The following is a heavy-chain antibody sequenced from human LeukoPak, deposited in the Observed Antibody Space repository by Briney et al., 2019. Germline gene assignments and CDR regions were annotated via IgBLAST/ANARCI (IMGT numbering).Heavy chain of an antibody. V-gene: IGHV3-23*01. CDR3: AKDAMATETYFDY. Sequence: GGSLRLSCATSGFTFNSYAMSWVRQAPGKGLEWVSGLSGSGGDTDYADSVKGRFTISRDNSRNTLYLQMNSLRSEDTAVYYCAKDAMATETYFDYWGQGSLVTVSS. CDR1: GFTFNSYA. J-gene: IGHJ4*02. CDR2: LSGSGGDT. D-gene: IGHD5-24*01.